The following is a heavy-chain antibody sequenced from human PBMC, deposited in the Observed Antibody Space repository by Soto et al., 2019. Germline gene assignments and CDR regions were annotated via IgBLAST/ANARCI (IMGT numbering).Heavy chain of an antibody. Sequence: QLQLQESGPGLVKPSETLSLTCTVSGGSISSRGYYWGWIRQPPGKGLEWIGTIYYSGSTYYNPSLKTRVTISVDTSKHQSSLKLSSVTAADTAVYYCATSTWFDPWGQGTLVTVSS. V-gene: IGHV4-39*01. CDR2: IYYSGST. D-gene: IGHD2-2*01. CDR1: GGSISSRGYY. J-gene: IGHJ5*02. CDR3: ATSTWFDP.